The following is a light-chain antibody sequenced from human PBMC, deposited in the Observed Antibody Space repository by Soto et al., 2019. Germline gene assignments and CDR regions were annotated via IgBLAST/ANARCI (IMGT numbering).Light chain of an antibody. J-gene: IGKJ1*01. CDR2: DAS. CDR1: QSISSW. V-gene: IGKV1-5*01. Sequence: IQMTQSPSTLSASVGDRVTITCRASQSISSWLAWYQQKPGKAPNLLIYDASSLESGVPSRFRGSGSGTEFSLTINSLQADDFATYYCQQYHIYSWTFGQGTKVDIK. CDR3: QQYHIYSWT.